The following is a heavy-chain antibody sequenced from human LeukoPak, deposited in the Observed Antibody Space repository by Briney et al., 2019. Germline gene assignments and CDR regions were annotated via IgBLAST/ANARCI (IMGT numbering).Heavy chain of an antibody. J-gene: IGHJ4*02. D-gene: IGHD2-2*01. CDR1: GGSSSGYY. Sequence: SETLSLTCAVYGGSSSGYYWSWIRQPPGKGLEWIGEINHSGSTNYNPSLKSRVTISVDTSKNQFSLKLSSVTAADTAVYYCARGGSSVVVPAARYYLDYWGQGTLVTVSS. CDR2: INHSGST. V-gene: IGHV4-34*01. CDR3: ARGGSSVVVPAARYYLDY.